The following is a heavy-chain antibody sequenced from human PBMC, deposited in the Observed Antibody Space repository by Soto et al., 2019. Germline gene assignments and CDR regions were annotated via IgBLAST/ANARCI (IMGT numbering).Heavy chain of an antibody. CDR1: GGPFSGYY. D-gene: IGHD6-19*01. CDR3: SREGNLAWPVRFDY. J-gene: IGHJ4*02. CDR2: INHSGST. Sequence: PSETLSLTCAVYGGPFSGYYWSWIRQPPGKGLEWIGEINHSGSTNYNPSLKSRVTISVDTSKNQFSLKLSSVTAADTAVYYCSREGNLAWPVRFDYWGQATLVTVSS. V-gene: IGHV4-34*01.